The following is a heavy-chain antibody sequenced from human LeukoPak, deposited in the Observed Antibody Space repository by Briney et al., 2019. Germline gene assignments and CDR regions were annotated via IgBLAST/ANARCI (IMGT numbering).Heavy chain of an antibody. CDR3: ARASLDLRLGY. CDR1: GYTFTSYD. D-gene: IGHD2-2*01. V-gene: IGHV1-8*01. CDR2: MNPNSGDT. Sequence: ASVKVSCKTSGYTFTSYDINWVRQATGQGLEWMGRMNPNSGDTAFAQRFQGRVTMTRDTSTSTVYMELSSLRSEDTAVYYCARASLDLRLGYWGQGTLVTVSS. J-gene: IGHJ4*02.